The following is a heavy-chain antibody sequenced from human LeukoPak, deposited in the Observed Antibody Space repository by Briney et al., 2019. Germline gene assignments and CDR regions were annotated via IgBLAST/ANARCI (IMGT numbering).Heavy chain of an antibody. CDR1: GFTFSSYW. V-gene: IGHV3-7*03. D-gene: IGHD4-17*01. CDR2: IKQDGSEK. CDR3: AKDIGYTVTTLGY. J-gene: IGHJ4*02. Sequence: GGSLRLSCAASGFTFSSYWMSWVRQAPGKGLEWVANIKQDGSEKYYVDSVKGRFTISRDNAKNSLYLQMNSLRAEDTALYYCAKDIGYTVTTLGYCGQGTLVTVSS.